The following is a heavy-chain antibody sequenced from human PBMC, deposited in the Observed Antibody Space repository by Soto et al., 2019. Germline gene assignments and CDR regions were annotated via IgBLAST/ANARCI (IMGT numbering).Heavy chain of an antibody. CDR2: ISASGDNA. CDR1: GFIFSSYA. D-gene: IGHD6-19*01. CDR3: AKFFVAGTRGYFDS. V-gene: IGHV3-23*01. J-gene: IGHJ4*02. Sequence: GGSLRLSCSASGFIFSSYAMSWVRQAPGKGLEWVSAISASGDNAYYAHSVKGRFTISRDRSKSLYLQMKSLRAEDTAIYYCAKFFVAGTRGYFDSWGQGTLVTVSS.